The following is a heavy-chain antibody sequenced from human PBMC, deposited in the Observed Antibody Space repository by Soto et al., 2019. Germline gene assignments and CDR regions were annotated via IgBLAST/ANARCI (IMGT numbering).Heavy chain of an antibody. CDR3: ARGTMLRGPGYYYAMDV. D-gene: IGHD3-10*01. J-gene: IGHJ6*02. CDR2: IYYDGRS. CDR1: GDSISRNGYF. V-gene: IGHV4-31*03. Sequence: QVQLQESGPGLVKPSQTLSLTCSVSGDSISRNGYFWTWIRQHPGKGLEWIGYIYYDGRSYYTPSLKSRVISSVDTSKNQVSLNLTAVTAADTAVYYCARGTMLRGPGYYYAMDVWGQGTTVTVSS.